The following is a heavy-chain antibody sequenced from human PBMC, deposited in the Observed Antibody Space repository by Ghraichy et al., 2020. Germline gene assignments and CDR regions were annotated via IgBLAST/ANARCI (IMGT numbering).Heavy chain of an antibody. CDR3: VKGTSVAGTSH. D-gene: IGHD6-19*01. CDR2: ITSHGDNT. J-gene: IGHJ4*02. CDR1: GFPFSTYS. V-gene: IGHV3-64D*06. Sequence: GSLRLSCSASGFPFSTYSMHWVRQAPGKGLEYVSIITSHGDNTYYADSVKGRFTISRDNSKNTLFLQMSSLRADDTALYYCVKGTSVAGTSHWGQGTLVTVSS.